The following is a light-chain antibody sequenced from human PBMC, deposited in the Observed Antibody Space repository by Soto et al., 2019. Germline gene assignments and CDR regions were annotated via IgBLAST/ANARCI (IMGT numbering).Light chain of an antibody. Sequence: EIVLTQSPGTLSLSPGERATLACRASQSVSSSFLGWYQQKPGQAPRLVIYGASSRATGIPDRFSGSGSGTDFTLTISRLEPEDFAVYYCQQYGSSPLTFGGGTKVEIK. CDR2: GAS. J-gene: IGKJ4*01. CDR3: QQYGSSPLT. CDR1: QSVSSSF. V-gene: IGKV3-20*01.